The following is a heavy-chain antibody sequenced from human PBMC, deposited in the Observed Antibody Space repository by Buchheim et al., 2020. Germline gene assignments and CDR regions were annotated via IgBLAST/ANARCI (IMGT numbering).Heavy chain of an antibody. J-gene: IGHJ4*02. V-gene: IGHV1-46*01. CDR2: INPNGGST. CDR3: ARDLTHSDY. Sequence: QVQLVQSGAEVKKPGASVKVSCKASGYTFTSYYIHWVRQAPGQGLEWMGIINPNGGSTHYALTFQGRVTLTRDTSTSTIYMELSSLISEDTAVYYCARDLTHSDYWGQGTL. CDR1: GYTFTSYY.